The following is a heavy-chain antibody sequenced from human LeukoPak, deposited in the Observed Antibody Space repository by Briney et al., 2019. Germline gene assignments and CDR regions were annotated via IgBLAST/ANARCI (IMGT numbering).Heavy chain of an antibody. D-gene: IGHD6-19*01. CDR2: ISYDGSSK. V-gene: IGHV3-30*04. Sequence: PGGSLRLSCAASGFTFSSYAMHWVRQAPGKGLEWVAVISYDGSSKYYADSVKGRFTISRDNSKNTLYLQMNSLRAEDTAVYYCARGGKQWLVRYYYYGMDVWGKGTTVTVSS. J-gene: IGHJ6*04. CDR3: ARGGKQWLVRYYYYGMDV. CDR1: GFTFSSYA.